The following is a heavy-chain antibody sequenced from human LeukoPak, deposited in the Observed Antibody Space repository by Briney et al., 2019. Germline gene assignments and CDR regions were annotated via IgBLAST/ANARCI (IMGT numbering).Heavy chain of an antibody. V-gene: IGHV3-30*02. CDR3: AKDWARGFSYGLQY. J-gene: IGHJ4*02. CDR1: GFTFSSFG. D-gene: IGHD5-18*01. CDR2: IRFDGSNK. Sequence: GSLRLSCAASGFTFSSFGLHWIRQAPGKGLEWVAFIRFDGSNKYYADSVKGRFTISRDNSKNTLYLQMNSLRAEDPAVYYCAKDWARGFSYGLQYWGQGTLVTVSS.